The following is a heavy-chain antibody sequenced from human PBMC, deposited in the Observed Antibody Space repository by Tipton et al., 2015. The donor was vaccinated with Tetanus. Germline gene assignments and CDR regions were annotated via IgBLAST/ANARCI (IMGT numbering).Heavy chain of an antibody. CDR3: VANDGGLEHGQH. Sequence: TLSLTCTVSGGSISSYYCSWVRQPPGKGLEWIGHTHYSGNTNYNSSLWSRVTISLDTSKNQFSLKLSPVTAADTAVYYCVANDGGLEHGQHWGQGTLVTVSS. D-gene: IGHD2-8*01. CDR1: GGSISSYY. V-gene: IGHV4-59*01. J-gene: IGHJ1*01. CDR2: THYSGNT.